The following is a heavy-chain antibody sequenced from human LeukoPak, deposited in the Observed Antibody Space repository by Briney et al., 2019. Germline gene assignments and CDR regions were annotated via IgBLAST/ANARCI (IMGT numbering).Heavy chain of an antibody. Sequence: GGSLRLSCAASGFTFSSYAMSWVRQAPGKGLEWVSAISGSGGSTYYADSVKGRFTISRDNAKNSLYLQMNSLRAEDTAIYYCASTDIGSGSYRDWGQGTLVTVSS. V-gene: IGHV3-23*01. D-gene: IGHD1-26*01. CDR3: ASTDIGSGSYRD. CDR1: GFTFSSYA. CDR2: ISGSGGST. J-gene: IGHJ4*02.